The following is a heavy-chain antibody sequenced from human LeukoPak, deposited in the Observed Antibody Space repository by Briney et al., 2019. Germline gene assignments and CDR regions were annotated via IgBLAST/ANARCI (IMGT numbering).Heavy chain of an antibody. CDR3: ARGYAGSYYGTYDY. CDR1: GYTFTDYY. D-gene: IGHD3-10*01. CDR2: FNPNSGGT. Sequence: ASVKVSCKASGYTFTDYYLHWVRQAPGQGLEWMGWFNPNSGGTYYAQKFQGRVTMTRNTSISTAYMELSSLRSEDTAVYYCARGYAGSYYGTYDYWGQGTLVTVSS. V-gene: IGHV1-2*02. J-gene: IGHJ4*02.